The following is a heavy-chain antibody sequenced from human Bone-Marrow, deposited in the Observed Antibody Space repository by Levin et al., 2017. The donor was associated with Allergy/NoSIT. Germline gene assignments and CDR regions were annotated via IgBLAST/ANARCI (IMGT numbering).Heavy chain of an antibody. CDR2: ISYSGTT. V-gene: IGHV4-39*07. Sequence: SETLSLTCTVSGGSISTTTYYWGWIRQPPGKGLEWIGSISYSGTTYYNPSLKSRVTISVDTSKTQFSLKLPSVTAEDTAVYFCASQYSASSTWGYWGQGTLVNVSS. CDR1: GGSISTTTYY. D-gene: IGHD1-26*01. CDR3: ASQYSASSTWGY. J-gene: IGHJ4*02.